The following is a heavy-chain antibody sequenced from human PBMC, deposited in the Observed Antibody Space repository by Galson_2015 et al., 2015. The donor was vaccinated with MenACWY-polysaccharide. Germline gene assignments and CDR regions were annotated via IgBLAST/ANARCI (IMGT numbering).Heavy chain of an antibody. Sequence: RQAPGKGLEWVSYISSSGNTTYHADSVKGRFTISRDNAKNSLFLQMNSLRAEDTAVYYCARGAGAAVDVWGQGTTVTVS. CDR2: ISSSGNTT. CDR3: ARGAGAAVDV. J-gene: IGHJ6*02. D-gene: IGHD3-16*01. V-gene: IGHV3-11*01.